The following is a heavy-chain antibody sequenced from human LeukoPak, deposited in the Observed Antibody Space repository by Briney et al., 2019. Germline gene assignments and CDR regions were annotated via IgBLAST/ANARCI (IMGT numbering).Heavy chain of an antibody. CDR2: INHSGST. D-gene: IGHD3-22*01. V-gene: IGHV4-34*01. CDR3: ARYGRKGYYYDSSGPPRWFDP. CDR1: GGSFSGYY. Sequence: SETLSLTCAVYGGSFSGYYWSWIRQPPGKGLEWIGEINHSGSTNYNPSLKSRVTISVDTSKNQFSLKLSSVTAADTAVYYCARYGRKGYYYDSSGPPRWFDPWGQGTLVTVSS. J-gene: IGHJ5*02.